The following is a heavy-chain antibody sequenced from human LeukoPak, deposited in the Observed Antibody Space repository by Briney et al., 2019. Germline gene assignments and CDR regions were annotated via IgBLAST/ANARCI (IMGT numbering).Heavy chain of an antibody. Sequence: SETLSLTCTVSGGSISSSSYYWGWIRQPPGKGLEWIGSIYYSGSTYYNPSLKSRVTISVDTSKNQFSLKLSSVTAADTAVYYCARLDWETSLFDYWGQGTLVTVSS. CDR1: GGSISSSSYY. CDR2: IYYSGST. D-gene: IGHD3-9*01. J-gene: IGHJ4*02. V-gene: IGHV4-39*01. CDR3: ARLDWETSLFDY.